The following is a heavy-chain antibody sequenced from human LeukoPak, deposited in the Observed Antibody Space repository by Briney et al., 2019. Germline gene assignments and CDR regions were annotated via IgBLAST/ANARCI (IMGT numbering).Heavy chain of an antibody. D-gene: IGHD3-22*01. J-gene: IGHJ4*02. CDR3: ARQLYSSLPSDY. V-gene: IGHV1-2*02. Sequence: GASVKVSCTASGYTFTGYYMHWVRQAPGQGLEWMGWDNPNNGGTNYAQKFQGRVTMTRDTSISTAYMELNSLRSDDTAVYYCARQLYSSLPSDYWGQGTLVTVSS. CDR1: GYTFTGYY. CDR2: DNPNNGGT.